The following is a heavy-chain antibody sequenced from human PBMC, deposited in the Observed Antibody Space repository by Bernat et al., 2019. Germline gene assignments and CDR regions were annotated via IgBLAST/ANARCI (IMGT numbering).Heavy chain of an antibody. Sequence: EVQLVESGGGLVQPGGSLRLSCAVSGFNFNIYWMTWVRQAPGKGLEWEANIKEDGSEKNYVDSVKGRFTISRDNAKNSLYLQMNSLRAEDTAVYYCATYGRMEVWGQGTTVTVSS. CDR2: IKEDGSEK. J-gene: IGHJ6*02. CDR1: GFNFNIYW. V-gene: IGHV3-7*03. D-gene: IGHD4-17*01. CDR3: ATYGRMEV.